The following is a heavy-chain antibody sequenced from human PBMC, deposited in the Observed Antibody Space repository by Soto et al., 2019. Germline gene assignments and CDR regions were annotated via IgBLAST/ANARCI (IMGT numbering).Heavy chain of an antibody. CDR3: AKGEWLLHQWFDP. D-gene: IGHD3-3*01. V-gene: IGHV3-48*01. CDR2: ISSSSSTI. J-gene: IGHJ5*02. CDR1: GFTFSSYS. Sequence: PGGSLRLSCAASGFTFSSYSMNWVRQAPGKGLEWVSYISSSSSTIYYADSVKGRFTISRDNSKNTLYLQMNSLRAEDTAVYYCAKGEWLLHQWFDPWGQGTLVTVSS.